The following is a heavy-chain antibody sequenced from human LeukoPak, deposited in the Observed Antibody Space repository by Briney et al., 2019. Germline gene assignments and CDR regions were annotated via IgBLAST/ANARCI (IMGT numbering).Heavy chain of an antibody. V-gene: IGHV1-69*13. J-gene: IGHJ4*02. CDR3: ARDPEAQYYDFWSGYFDY. CDR1: GGTFSSYA. D-gene: IGHD3-3*01. Sequence: SVKVSCKASGGTFSSYAISWVRQAPGQGLEWMGGIIPIFGTANYAQKFQGRVTITADGSTSTAYMELSSLRSEDTAVYYCARDPEAQYYDFWSGYFDYWGQGTLVTVSS. CDR2: IIPIFGTA.